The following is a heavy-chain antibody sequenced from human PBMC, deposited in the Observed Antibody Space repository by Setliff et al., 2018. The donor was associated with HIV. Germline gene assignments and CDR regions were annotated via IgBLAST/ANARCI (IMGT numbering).Heavy chain of an antibody. CDR3: TKDAGSYSYVHEYFQH. D-gene: IGHD5-18*01. CDR1: GFAFRNYI. Sequence: GGSLRLSCAASGFAFRNYIFHWVRQAPGKGLEWVAIISSDGSDKNYADSVKGRFTVSRDNSKNTLYLQMNSLRAEDTAVYYCTKDAGSYSYVHEYFQHWGQGTLVTVSS. CDR2: ISSDGSDK. J-gene: IGHJ1*01. V-gene: IGHV3-30*07.